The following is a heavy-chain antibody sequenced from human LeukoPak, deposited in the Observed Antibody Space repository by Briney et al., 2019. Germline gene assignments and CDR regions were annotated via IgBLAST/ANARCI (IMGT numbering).Heavy chain of an antibody. CDR1: GGSISSSSYY. CDR3: ARRDGDYWYFDL. CDR2: IYYSGST. Sequence: KPSETLSLTCTVSGGSISSSSYYWGWIRQPPGKGPEWIGSIYYSGSTYYNPSLKSRVTISVDTSKNQFSLKLSSVTAADTAVYYCARRDGDYWYFDLWGRGTLVTVSS. D-gene: IGHD4-17*01. V-gene: IGHV4-39*01. J-gene: IGHJ2*01.